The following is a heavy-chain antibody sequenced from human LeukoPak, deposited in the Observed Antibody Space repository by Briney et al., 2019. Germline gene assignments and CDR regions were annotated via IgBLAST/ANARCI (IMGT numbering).Heavy chain of an antibody. Sequence: SEALSLTCTGSGGSISSYYWSWIRQPPGKGLEWIGYIYYSRSTNYNPSLKSRVTISVDTSKNQFSLRLSSVTAADTAVYYCARQVYYDSMSTDALDIWDQATTVTVSS. CDR1: GGSISSYY. D-gene: IGHD3-22*01. V-gene: IGHV4-59*08. CDR3: ARQVYYDSMSTDALDI. J-gene: IGHJ3*02. CDR2: IYYSRST.